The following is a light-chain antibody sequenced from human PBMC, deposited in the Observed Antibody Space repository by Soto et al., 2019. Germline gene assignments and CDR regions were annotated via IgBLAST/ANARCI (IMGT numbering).Light chain of an antibody. J-gene: IGKJ4*01. Sequence: EIVLTQSPGTLSLSPGERATLSCRASQSVSSSYLAWYQQKPGQAPRLLIYGASSRATGIPDRFSGSGSGTDFTLTISILEPEDFAVYYCHQYDSAPLTFGGGTMVDIK. CDR3: HQYDSAPLT. V-gene: IGKV3-20*01. CDR2: GAS. CDR1: QSVSSSY.